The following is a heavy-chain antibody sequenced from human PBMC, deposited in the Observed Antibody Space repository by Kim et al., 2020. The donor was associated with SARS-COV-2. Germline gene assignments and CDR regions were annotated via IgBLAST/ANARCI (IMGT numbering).Heavy chain of an antibody. D-gene: IGHD2-2*01. CDR1: GYTFTSYG. V-gene: IGHV1-3*01. CDR2: INAGNDNT. J-gene: IGHJ6*02. Sequence: ASVKVSCKPSGYTFTSYGIHWVRQAPGQRLEWMGWINAGNDNTQYSQKFQGRVTITRDTYASTVYMELSSLRSEDTAVYYCARGGRVVPASISRYNAMDVWGQGATVTVSS. CDR3: ARGGRVVPASISRYNAMDV.